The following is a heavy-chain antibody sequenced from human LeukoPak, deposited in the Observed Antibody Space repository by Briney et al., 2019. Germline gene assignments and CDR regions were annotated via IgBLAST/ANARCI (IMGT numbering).Heavy chain of an antibody. CDR1: GGSISTYY. D-gene: IGHD3-22*01. CDR3: AGDSYDSSGITIHYYMDV. V-gene: IGHV4-4*07. J-gene: IGHJ6*03. CDR2: IYTSGST. Sequence: PSETLSLTCTVSGGSISTYYWSWIRQPAGKGLEWIGRIYTSGSTNYNPSLKSRVTMSVDTSENQFSLRLSSVTAADTAVYYCAGDSYDSSGITIHYYMDVWGKGITVTVSS.